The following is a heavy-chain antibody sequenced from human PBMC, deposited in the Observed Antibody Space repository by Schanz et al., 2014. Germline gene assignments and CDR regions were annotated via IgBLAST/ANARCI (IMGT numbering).Heavy chain of an antibody. J-gene: IGHJ4*02. Sequence: VQVVESGGGLVQPGGSLRLSCAASGFTFSSFAMYWVRQAPGKGLEWVAVISYEGNDKYYGDSVKGRFTISRDSPKTRLYLQMNSLRTEDTAVYFGAKSYDTSGYSGFDYWGQGTLVTVSS. D-gene: IGHD3-22*01. CDR3: AKSYDTSGYSGFDY. CDR2: ISYEGNDK. V-gene: IGHV3-30*04. CDR1: GFTFSSFA.